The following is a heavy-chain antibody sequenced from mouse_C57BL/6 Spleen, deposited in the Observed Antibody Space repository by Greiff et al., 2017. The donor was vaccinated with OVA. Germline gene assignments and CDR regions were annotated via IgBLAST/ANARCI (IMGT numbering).Heavy chain of an antibody. CDR1: GFSLTSYG. J-gene: IGHJ2*01. CDR2: IWSGGST. CDR3: ARNPGYDYGASCFDY. V-gene: IGHV2-2*01. D-gene: IGHD2-4*01. Sequence: VQLVESGPGLVQPSQRLSITCTVSGFSLTSYGVHWVRQSPGKGLEWLGVIWSGGSTDYNAAFISRLSISKDNSKSQVFFKMNSLQADDTAIYYCARNPGYDYGASCFDYWGQGTTLTVSS.